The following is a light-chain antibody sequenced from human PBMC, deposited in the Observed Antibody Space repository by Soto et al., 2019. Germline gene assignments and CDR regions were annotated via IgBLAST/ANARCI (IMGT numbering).Light chain of an antibody. J-gene: IGKJ5*01. Sequence: HMTQSPSSLSASVGYRFTITCRARQGIRNELSWFQQRPGNAPTLLISAASRLQSGVPSRFSGSGSGTDFTLTISSLLPEDFETYYCQQSYSKPITFGQGTRLEIK. CDR1: QGIRNE. V-gene: IGKV1-39*01. CDR2: AAS. CDR3: QQSYSKPIT.